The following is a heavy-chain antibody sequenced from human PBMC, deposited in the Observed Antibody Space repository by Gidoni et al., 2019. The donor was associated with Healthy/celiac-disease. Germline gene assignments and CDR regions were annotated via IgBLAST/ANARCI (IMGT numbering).Heavy chain of an antibody. J-gene: IGHJ6*04. CDR2: ISSNGGST. V-gene: IGHV3-64*01. CDR1: GFTFSSYA. CDR3: ARDSGDV. Sequence: EVQLVESGGGLVQPGGSLRLSCAASGFTFSSYAMHWVRQAPGKGLEYVSAISSNGGSTYYANSVKGRCTISRDNSKNTLYLQMGSLRAEDMAVYYCARDSGDVWGKGTTVTVSS.